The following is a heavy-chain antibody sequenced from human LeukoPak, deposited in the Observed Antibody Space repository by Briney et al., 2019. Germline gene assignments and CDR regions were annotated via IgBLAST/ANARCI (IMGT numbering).Heavy chain of an antibody. CDR1: GYTFTSYG. D-gene: IGHD1-26*01. CDR3: ARDKWELPKRNYYYYGMDV. V-gene: IGHV1-18*01. J-gene: IGHJ6*02. Sequence: ASVKVSCKASGYTFTSYGISWVRQAPGQGLEWMGWISAYNGNTNYAQKLQGRVTMTTDTSTSTAYMEPRSLRSDDTAVYYRARDKWELPKRNYYYYGMDVWGQGTTVTVSS. CDR2: ISAYNGNT.